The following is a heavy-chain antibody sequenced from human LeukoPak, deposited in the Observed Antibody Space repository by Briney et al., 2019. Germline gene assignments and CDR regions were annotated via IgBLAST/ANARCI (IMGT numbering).Heavy chain of an antibody. J-gene: IGHJ4*02. CDR3: ARGRDSRGYQFKGFDY. CDR1: GGSIGGYY. V-gene: IGHV4-59*08. D-gene: IGHD3-22*01. CDR2: IFYSGST. Sequence: SETLSLTCTVSGGSIGGYYWSWIRQPPGEGLEWIGYIFYSGSTNYKPSLKSRVTISIDTSKSQFSLRLSSVTAADTAVYYCARGRDSRGYQFKGFDYWGQGTLVTVSS.